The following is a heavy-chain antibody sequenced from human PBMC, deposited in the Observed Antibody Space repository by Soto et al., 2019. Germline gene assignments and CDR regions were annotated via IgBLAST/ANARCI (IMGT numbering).Heavy chain of an antibody. CDR2: TYYRSKWNY. Sequence: SQTLPLTCAVSGDSVSANNAAWNWIRQSPSRGLEWLGRTYYRSKWNYDYAESVKSRLTITPDTSNNQFSLQLNSVTPEDAAVYFCVSQPLANLALYVIDAWAQGTSVTVSS. D-gene: IGHD6-6*01. CDR3: VSQPLANLALYVIDA. CDR1: GDSVSANNAA. J-gene: IGHJ6*02. V-gene: IGHV6-1*01.